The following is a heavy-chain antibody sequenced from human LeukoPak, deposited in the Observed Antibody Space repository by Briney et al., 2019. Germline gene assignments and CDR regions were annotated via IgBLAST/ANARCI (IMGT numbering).Heavy chain of an antibody. CDR1: NGSTSSYY. D-gene: IGHD3-9*01. CDR2: IYYSGST. CDR3: ARMSRYYDILTGYRYYYFDY. J-gene: IGHJ4*02. V-gene: IGHV4-59*01. Sequence: TSSETLSLTCTVSNGSTSSYYWSWIRQPPGKGLEWIGYIYYSGSTNYNPSLKSRVTISVDTSKNQFSLKLSSVTAADTAVYYCARMSRYYDILTGYRYYYFDYWGQGTLVTVSS.